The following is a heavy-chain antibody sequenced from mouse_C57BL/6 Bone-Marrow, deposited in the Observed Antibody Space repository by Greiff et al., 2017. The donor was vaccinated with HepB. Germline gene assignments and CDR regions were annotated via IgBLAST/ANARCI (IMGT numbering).Heavy chain of an antibody. V-gene: IGHV1-64*01. J-gene: IGHJ4*01. CDR2: IHPNSGST. CDR1: GYTFTSYW. D-gene: IGHD2-2*01. CDR3: ARGWLPFYAMDY. Sequence: VHLVESGAELVKPGASVKLSCKASGYTFTSYWMHWVKQRPGQGLEWIGMIHPNSGSTNYNEKFKSKATLTVDKSSSTAYMQLSSLTSEDSAVYYCARGWLPFYAMDYWGQGTSVTVSS.